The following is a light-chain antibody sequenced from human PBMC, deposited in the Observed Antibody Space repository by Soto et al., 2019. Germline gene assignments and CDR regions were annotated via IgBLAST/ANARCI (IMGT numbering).Light chain of an antibody. CDR2: RVS. Sequence: DAVLTQSPVSLPVTLGRPASISCRSSQSLVHSDGNTYLNWFLQRPGQSPRRLVYRVSNRDSGVPDKISGSGSGTYFTLEISRVEAEDIGVYFCMQGTHWPRTFGQGTKVDIK. CDR1: QSLVHSDGNTY. J-gene: IGKJ1*01. CDR3: MQGTHWPRT. V-gene: IGKV2-30*02.